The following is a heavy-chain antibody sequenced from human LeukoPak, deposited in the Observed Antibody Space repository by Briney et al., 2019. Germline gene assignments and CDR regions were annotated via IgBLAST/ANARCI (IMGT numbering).Heavy chain of an antibody. CDR1: GFTFSRYA. D-gene: IGHD2-21*02. Sequence: RGSLRLSCAASGFTFSRYAMSWVRQAPGKGLEWVSAISGSGGTTYYADSVKGRFTISRDNSKSTLYLQMNSLRAEDTAVYYCAKEDCGVDCSTFDYWGQGTLVTVSS. J-gene: IGHJ4*02. V-gene: IGHV3-23*01. CDR3: AKEDCGVDCSTFDY. CDR2: ISGSGGTT.